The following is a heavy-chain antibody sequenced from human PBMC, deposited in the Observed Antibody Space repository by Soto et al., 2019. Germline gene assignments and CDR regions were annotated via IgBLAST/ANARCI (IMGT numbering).Heavy chain of an antibody. J-gene: IGHJ2*01. V-gene: IGHV3-23*01. CDR2: ISGSGGST. D-gene: IGHD2-2*01. Sequence: EVPLLESGGGLVQPGGSLRLSCAASGFTFSSYAMSWVRQAPGKGLEWVSAISGSGGSTYYADSVKGRFTISRDNSKNTLYLQMNSLRAEDTAVYYCANAMRLDWYFDLWGRGTLVTVSS. CDR3: ANAMRLDWYFDL. CDR1: GFTFSSYA.